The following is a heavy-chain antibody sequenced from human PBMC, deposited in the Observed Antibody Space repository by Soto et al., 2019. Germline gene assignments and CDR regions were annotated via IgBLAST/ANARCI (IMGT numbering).Heavy chain of an antibody. V-gene: IGHV1-2*02. D-gene: IGHD3-3*01. Sequence: VASVKVSGKASGYTFTGYYMHWVRQAPGQGLEWMGWINPNSGGTNYAQKFQGRVTMTRDTSISTAYMELSRLRSDDTAVYYCAAYDFSGYYYYGMDVWGQGTTVTVSS. CDR2: INPNSGGT. CDR3: AAYDFSGYYYYGMDV. CDR1: GYTFTGYY. J-gene: IGHJ6*02.